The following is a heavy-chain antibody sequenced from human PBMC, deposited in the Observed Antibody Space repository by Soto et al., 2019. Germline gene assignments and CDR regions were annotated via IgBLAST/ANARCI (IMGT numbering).Heavy chain of an antibody. CDR3: ARLEGLATISYYFDF. CDR2: IYYRGNT. Sequence: QLQLQESGPGLVKPSETLSLTCSVSGDSINSDKYYWGWIREPPGKGLEWIGSIYYRGNTYYNPSLQTRVTISLDKSMSQFSLKLNSVTAADSAVYFCARLEGLATISYYFDFWVQGALVTVSS. D-gene: IGHD3-9*01. CDR1: GDSINSDKYY. V-gene: IGHV4-39*01. J-gene: IGHJ4*02.